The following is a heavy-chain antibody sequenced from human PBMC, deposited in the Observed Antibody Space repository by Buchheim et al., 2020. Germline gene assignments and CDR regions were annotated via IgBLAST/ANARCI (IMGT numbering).Heavy chain of an antibody. D-gene: IGHD1-26*01. CDR1: GGTFSSYA. CDR3: ARDDGSGSYRHYYYYGMDV. CDR2: IIPIFGTA. V-gene: IGHV1-69*12. J-gene: IGHJ6*02. Sequence: QVQLVQSGAEVKKPGSSVKVSCKASGGTFSSYAISWVRQAPGQGLEWMGGIIPIFGTANYAQKFQGRVTLTADESTRTAYMELSSLRSEDTAVYYCARDDGSGSYRHYYYYGMDVWGQGTT.